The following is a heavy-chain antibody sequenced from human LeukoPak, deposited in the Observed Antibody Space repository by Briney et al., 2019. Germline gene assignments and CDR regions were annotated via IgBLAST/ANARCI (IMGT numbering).Heavy chain of an antibody. V-gene: IGHV4-59*01. D-gene: IGHD6-13*01. Sequence: PSETLSLTCAVYGGSFSGYYWSWIRQPPGKGLEWIGYIYYSGSTNYNPSLKSRVTISVDTSKNQFSLKLSSVTAADTAVYYCARAVAAAGSRYFDYWGQGTLVTVSS. CDR1: GGSFSGYY. CDR3: ARAVAAAGSRYFDY. J-gene: IGHJ4*02. CDR2: IYYSGST.